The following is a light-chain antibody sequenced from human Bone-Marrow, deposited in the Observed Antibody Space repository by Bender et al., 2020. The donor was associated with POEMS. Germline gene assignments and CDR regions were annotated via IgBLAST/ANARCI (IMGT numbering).Light chain of an antibody. CDR3: QVWDAITEHHV. V-gene: IGLV3-21*03. Sequence: SYVQTQPPSVSVAPGKTARITCGGDNIGSKAVHWYQQKPGQAPVLVVYDDSDRPSGIPARFSGSNSGNTATLTISRVEAGDEADYYCQVWDAITEHHVFGTGTKVTVL. CDR2: DDS. J-gene: IGLJ1*01. CDR1: NIGSKA.